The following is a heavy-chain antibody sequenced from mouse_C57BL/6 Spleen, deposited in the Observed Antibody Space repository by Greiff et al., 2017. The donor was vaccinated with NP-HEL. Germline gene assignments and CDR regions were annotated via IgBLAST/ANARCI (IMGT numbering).Heavy chain of an antibody. Sequence: EVQLQQSGPELVKPGASVKISCKASGYTFTDYYMNWVKQSHGKSLEWIGDINPNNGGTSYNQKFKGKATLTVDKSSSTAYMELRSLTSADSEVYYCARDATVVATDYAMDYWGQGTSVTVSS. D-gene: IGHD1-1*01. J-gene: IGHJ4*01. V-gene: IGHV1-26*01. CDR1: GYTFTDYY. CDR3: ARDATVVATDYAMDY. CDR2: INPNNGGT.